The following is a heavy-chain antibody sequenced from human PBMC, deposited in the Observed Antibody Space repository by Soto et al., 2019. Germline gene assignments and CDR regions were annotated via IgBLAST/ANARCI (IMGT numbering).Heavy chain of an antibody. D-gene: IGHD6-19*01. V-gene: IGHV3-11*01. J-gene: IGHJ3*02. CDR2: ISSSGSTI. CDR3: ARAAVAAIGPFGAFDI. Sequence: LRLSCAASGFTFSDYYMSWIRQAPGKGLEWVSYISSSGSTIYYVDSVKGRFTISRDNAKNSLYLQMNSLRAEDTAVYYCARAAVAAIGPFGAFDIWGQGTMVTVSS. CDR1: GFTFSDYY.